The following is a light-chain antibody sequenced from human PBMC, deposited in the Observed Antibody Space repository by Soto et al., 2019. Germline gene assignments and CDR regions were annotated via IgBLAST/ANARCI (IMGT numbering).Light chain of an antibody. J-gene: IGKJ4*01. CDR2: GAS. CDR1: QSVSSNY. Sequence: DSVLTQSPGTLSLSPGEIATRSCRASQSVSSNYLAWYQQKPGQAPRLRIYGASSRATGNPDRFSGSGSGTDFTLTISGLADEDFAVYYCQQYGSAPRVIFGGGNKVEI. V-gene: IGKV3-20*01. CDR3: QQYGSAPRVI.